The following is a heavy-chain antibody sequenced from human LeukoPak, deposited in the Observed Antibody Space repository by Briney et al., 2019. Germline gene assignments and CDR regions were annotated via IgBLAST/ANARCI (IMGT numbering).Heavy chain of an antibody. V-gene: IGHV4-4*07. CDR3: ARVGDFALKD. CDR2: FYNSGST. D-gene: IGHD3-16*01. CDR1: GGSISNYY. J-gene: IGHJ4*02. Sequence: SETLSLTCTVSGGSISNYYWSWIRQPAGKGLEWIGRFYNSGSTNCNPSLKSRVTMSLDTSKNQFSLKLSSVTAADTAVYYCARVGDFALKDWGQGTLATVSS.